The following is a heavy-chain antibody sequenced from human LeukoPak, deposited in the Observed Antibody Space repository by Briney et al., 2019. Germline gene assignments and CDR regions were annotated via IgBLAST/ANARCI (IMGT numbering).Heavy chain of an antibody. D-gene: IGHD6-13*01. CDR1: GGSFSGYD. J-gene: IGHJ6*03. CDR3: ARWDSSSWYGGDYMDV. CDR2: INHSGST. V-gene: IGHV4-34*01. Sequence: PETLSLTCAVYGGSFSGYDWSWIRQPPGKGLEWIWEINHSGSTNYNPSLKRRVTILVDTSNNQFYLKLSSVTAADKAVYYCARWDSSSWYGGDYMDVWGKGTTVTVSS.